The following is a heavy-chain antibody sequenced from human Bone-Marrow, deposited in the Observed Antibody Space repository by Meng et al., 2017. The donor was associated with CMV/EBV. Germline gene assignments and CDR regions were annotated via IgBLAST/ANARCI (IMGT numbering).Heavy chain of an antibody. CDR1: GFTFKTYT. Sequence: GGSLRLSCAASGFTFKTYTMNWVRQAPGQGLEWVSSISATSSSIYYADSVKGRFTISRDNAKNTLFLQMNSLRVEDTAMYYCAKAAVFEKIVVVPTAIDSWGRGPRVTVYS. V-gene: IGHV3-21*04. CDR3: AKAAVFEKIVVVPTAIDS. CDR2: ISATSSSI. D-gene: IGHD2-2*01. J-gene: IGHJ5*01.